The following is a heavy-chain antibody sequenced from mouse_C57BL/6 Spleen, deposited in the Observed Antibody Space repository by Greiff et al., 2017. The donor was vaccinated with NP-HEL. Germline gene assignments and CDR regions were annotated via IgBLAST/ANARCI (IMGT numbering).Heavy chain of an antibody. V-gene: IGHV5-6*01. J-gene: IGHJ4*01. CDR1: GFTFSSYG. CDR2: ISSGGSYT. Sequence: VQLQQSGGDLVKPGGSLKLSCAASGFTFSSYGMSWVRQTPDKRLEWVATISSGGSYTYYPDSVKGRFTISRDNAKNTLYLQMSSLKSEDTAMYYCARHPGYAMDYWGQGTSVTVSS. CDR3: ARHPGYAMDY.